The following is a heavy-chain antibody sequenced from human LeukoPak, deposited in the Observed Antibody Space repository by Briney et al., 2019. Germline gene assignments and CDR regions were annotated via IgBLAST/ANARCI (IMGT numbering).Heavy chain of an antibody. J-gene: IGHJ3*02. CDR2: INAKLGDT. V-gene: IGHV1-2*02. CDR1: GYIFTGYY. D-gene: IGHD6-6*01. CDR3: ARQTAGSSSSGDAFDI. Sequence: ASVKVSCKASGYIFTGYYIHWVRQAPGQGLEWMGWINAKLGDTKYAQKFQGRVTMTRDTSISTVYMELGGLRSDDTAVYYCARQTAGSSSSGDAFDIWGQGTMVTVSS.